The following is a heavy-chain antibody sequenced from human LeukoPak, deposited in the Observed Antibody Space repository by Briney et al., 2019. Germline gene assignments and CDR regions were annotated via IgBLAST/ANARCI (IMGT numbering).Heavy chain of an antibody. CDR3: ARDYQLLYGMDV. V-gene: IGHV3-23*01. CDR1: GFTFSSYA. Sequence: PGGSLRLSCAASGFTFSSYAMSWVRQAPGKGLEWVSAISGSGGSTYYADSVKGRFTISRDNSKNTLYLQMNSLRAEDTAVYYCARDYQLLYGMDVWGQGTLVTVSS. D-gene: IGHD2-2*01. CDR2: ISGSGGST. J-gene: IGHJ6*02.